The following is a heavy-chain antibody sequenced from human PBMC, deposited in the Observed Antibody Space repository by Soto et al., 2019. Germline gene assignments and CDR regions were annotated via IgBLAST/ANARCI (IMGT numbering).Heavy chain of an antibody. CDR2: INWNGASA. CDR3: ARGLNKAALSFEY. J-gene: IGHJ4*01. Sequence: GGSLRLSCTVSGFTFDNYAMSWVRQAPGKGLEWISGINWNGASAGYADSVKGRFTISRDNAKNSLYLQMNSLRAEDTALYYCARGLNKAALSFEYWGQGTLVTVSS. D-gene: IGHD6-25*01. CDR1: GFTFDNYA. V-gene: IGHV3-20*04.